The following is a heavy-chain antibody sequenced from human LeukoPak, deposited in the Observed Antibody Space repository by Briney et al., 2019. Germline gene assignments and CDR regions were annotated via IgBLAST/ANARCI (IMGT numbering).Heavy chain of an antibody. CDR3: ARGAGYCSSTSCPLYYYYGMDV. J-gene: IGHJ6*02. CDR2: ISSSSSYI. V-gene: IGHV3-21*01. Sequence: GGSLRLSCAASGFTFRSYSMNGVRQAPGKGLEWVSSISSSSSYIYYADSVKGRFTISRDNAKNSLYLQMNSLRAEDTAVYYCARGAGYCSSTSCPLYYYYGMDVWGQGTTVTVSS. CDR1: GFTFRSYS. D-gene: IGHD2-2*01.